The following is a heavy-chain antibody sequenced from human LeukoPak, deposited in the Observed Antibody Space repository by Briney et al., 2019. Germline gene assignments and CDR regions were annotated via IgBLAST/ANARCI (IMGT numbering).Heavy chain of an antibody. CDR1: GGTFSSYA. Sequence: SVKVSCKASGGTFSSYAISWVRQAPGQGLEWMGGIIPIFGTANYAQKLQGRVTMTTDTSTSTAYMELRSLRSDDTAVYYCARGDAFDIWGQGTMVTVSS. CDR3: ARGDAFDI. J-gene: IGHJ3*02. CDR2: IIPIFGTA. V-gene: IGHV1-69*05.